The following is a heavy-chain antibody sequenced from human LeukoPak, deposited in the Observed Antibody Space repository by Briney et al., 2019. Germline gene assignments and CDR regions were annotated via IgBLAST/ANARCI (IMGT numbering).Heavy chain of an antibody. CDR2: INPSGGST. J-gene: IGHJ3*02. CDR1: GYTFTGYY. V-gene: IGHV1-46*01. CDR3: ARDYYDILTGYYHPPNYAFDI. D-gene: IGHD3-9*01. Sequence: ASVKVSCKASGYTFTGYYMHWVRQAPGQGLEWMGWINPSGGSTSYAQKFQGRVTMTRDTSTSTVYMELSSLRSEDTAVYYCARDYYDILTGYYHPPNYAFDIWGQGTMVTVSS.